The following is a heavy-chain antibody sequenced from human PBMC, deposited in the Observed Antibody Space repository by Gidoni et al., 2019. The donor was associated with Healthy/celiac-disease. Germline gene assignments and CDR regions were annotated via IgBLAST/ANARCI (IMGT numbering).Heavy chain of an antibody. CDR1: GFTFSSYS. CDR3: ARDFFGMDV. J-gene: IGHJ6*02. Sequence: EVQLVESGGGLVQPGGSLRLSCAASGFTFSSYSMNWVRQAPGKGLEWVSYMSSSSSTIYYADSVKGRFTISRDNAKNSLYLQMNSLRAEDTAVYYCARDFFGMDVWGQGTTVTVSS. CDR2: MSSSSSTI. D-gene: IGHD3-3*01. V-gene: IGHV3-48*01.